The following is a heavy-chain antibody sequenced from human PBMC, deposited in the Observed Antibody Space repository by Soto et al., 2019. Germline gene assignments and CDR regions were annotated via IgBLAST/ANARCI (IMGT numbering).Heavy chain of an antibody. J-gene: IGHJ4*02. CDR2: IYSGGST. Sequence: GGSLRLSSAASGTTVSSNYTSWVRQAPGKGLEWVSVIYSGGSTYYADSVKGRFTISRDNSKNTLYLQMNSLRAEDTAVYYCARGTDRLIVTTTRTDFWGQGTLVTVSS. CDR1: GTTVSSNY. D-gene: IGHD5-12*01. CDR3: ARGTDRLIVTTTRTDF. V-gene: IGHV3-66*01.